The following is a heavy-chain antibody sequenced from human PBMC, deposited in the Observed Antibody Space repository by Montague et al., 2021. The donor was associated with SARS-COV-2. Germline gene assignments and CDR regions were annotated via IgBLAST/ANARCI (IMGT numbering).Heavy chain of an antibody. V-gene: IGHV3-23*03. CDR1: GFTVSTFD. J-gene: IGHJ4*02. CDR3: TKDWDY. CDR2: ILSGGRT. Sequence: SLRLSCAASGFTVSTFDMTWVRQAPGKGLECVSVILSGGRTFYAASVKGRFTISRGDSTDTLYLHMNSLRGEDTAIYYCTKDWDYWGQGALVTVSS.